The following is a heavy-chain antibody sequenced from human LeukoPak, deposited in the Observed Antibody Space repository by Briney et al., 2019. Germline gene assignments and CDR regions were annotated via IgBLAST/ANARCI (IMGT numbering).Heavy chain of an antibody. D-gene: IGHD2-15*01. CDR3: ARDACSGGSCYPYFDY. V-gene: IGHV4-59*01. J-gene: IGHJ4*02. CDR1: GGSISIYY. Sequence: SETLSLTCTVYGGSISIYYWSWIRQPPGKGLEWIGYIYYSGSTNYNPSLKSRVTISVDTSKNQFSLKLSSVTAADTAVYYCARDACSGGSCYPYFDYWGQGTLVTVSS. CDR2: IYYSGST.